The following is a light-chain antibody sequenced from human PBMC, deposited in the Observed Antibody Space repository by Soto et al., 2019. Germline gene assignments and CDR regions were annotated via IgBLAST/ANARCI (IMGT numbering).Light chain of an antibody. V-gene: IGKV3-15*01. CDR3: QQYNFWPLT. CDR1: QFITGN. Sequence: EVVMTQSPVTLSVSPGERVVLSCRASQFITGNLAWYQRKPGQGPRLLIYGASTRATCIPARFSGSWSGTEFTLTISSLQSEDLGFYYYQQYNFWPLTFSGGTKVEIK. CDR2: GAS. J-gene: IGKJ4*01.